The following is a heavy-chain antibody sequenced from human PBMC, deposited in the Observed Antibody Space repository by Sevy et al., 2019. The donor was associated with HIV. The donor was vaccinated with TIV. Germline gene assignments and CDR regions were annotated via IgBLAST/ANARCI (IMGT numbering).Heavy chain of an antibody. D-gene: IGHD6-19*01. CDR1: GYTFTSYF. J-gene: IGHJ4*02. Sequence: ASVKVSCRASGYTFTSYFIHWVRQAPGQGLAWMGIINPSGGRTTYAQQFHGRVTMTRDTSTSTVYMELSSLTSEDTAVYFCTRGAAGSGWPFDYWGQGTLVTVSS. CDR3: TRGAAGSGWPFDY. V-gene: IGHV1-46*03. CDR2: INPSGGRT.